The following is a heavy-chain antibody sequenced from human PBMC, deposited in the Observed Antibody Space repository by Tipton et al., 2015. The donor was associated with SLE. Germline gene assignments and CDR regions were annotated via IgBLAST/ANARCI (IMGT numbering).Heavy chain of an antibody. CDR1: GSSISSAIYS. CDR2: VYYSGNP. CDR3: ARGHNPSWFND. Sequence: GLVKPSETLSLTCTVSGSSISSAIYSWGWIRQPPGKGLEWIGSVYYSGNPYYNPSLKSRVTISIDTSKNQFSLELNSVTAADAAIYYCARGHNPSWFNDWGRGTLVTVSS. D-gene: IGHD2-15*01. J-gene: IGHJ4*02. V-gene: IGHV4-39*07.